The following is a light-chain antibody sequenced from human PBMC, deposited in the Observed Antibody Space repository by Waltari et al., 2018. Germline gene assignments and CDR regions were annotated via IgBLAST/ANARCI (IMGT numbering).Light chain of an antibody. CDR1: TIDGQS. J-gene: IGLJ3*02. CDR2: EDT. Sequence: SYVLPQPPSVSVAPGQTARITCGGTTIDGQSVHWNQHKPGQAPVLVVYEDTDRPSGIPERFSGSNSGNTATLTISRVEAGDEASYYCQVWDNSGDPFGVFGGGTELTVL. CDR3: QVWDNSGDPFGV. V-gene: IGLV3-21*02.